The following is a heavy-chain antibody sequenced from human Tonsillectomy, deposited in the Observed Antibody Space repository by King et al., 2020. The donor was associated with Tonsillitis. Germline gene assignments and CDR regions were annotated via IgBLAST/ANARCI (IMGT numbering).Heavy chain of an antibody. CDR3: ARHRDSRGYPHAFDM. CDR1: GYRFTSYW. Sequence: QLVQSGGEVKKAGESLKISCKGSGYRFTSYWIGWVRQMPGKGLEWIGIIYPADSHTTYSPSFQGQVTISVDNSISTADLQWSSLKASDTAIYYCARHRDSRGYPHAFDMWGQGTMVTVSS. J-gene: IGHJ3*02. CDR2: IYPADSHT. D-gene: IGHD3-22*01. V-gene: IGHV5-51*01.